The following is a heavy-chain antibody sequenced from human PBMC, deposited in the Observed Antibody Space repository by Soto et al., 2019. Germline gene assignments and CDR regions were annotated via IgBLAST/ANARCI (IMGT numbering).Heavy chain of an antibody. CDR3: ARASNDYGDYDYFQH. D-gene: IGHD4-17*01. CDR1: GGSFSGDY. Sequence: SETLSLTCAVYGGSFSGDYWSWIRQPPGKGLEWIGEINHSGSTNYNPSLKSRVTISVDTSKNQFSLKLSSVTAADTAVYYCARASNDYGDYDYFQHWGQGTLVTVSS. V-gene: IGHV4-34*01. J-gene: IGHJ1*01. CDR2: INHSGST.